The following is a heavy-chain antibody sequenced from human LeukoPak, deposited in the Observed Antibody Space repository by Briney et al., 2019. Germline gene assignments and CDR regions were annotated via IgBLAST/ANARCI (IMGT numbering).Heavy chain of an antibody. CDR3: ARVLMTTVTISTFDI. V-gene: IGHV3-43*02. D-gene: IGHD4-17*01. CDR2: VSGDGGST. J-gene: IGHJ3*02. CDR1: GFTFDDYA. Sequence: GGSLRLSCAASGFTFDDYAMHWVRQAPGKGLEWVSLVSGDGGSTSYADSVKGRFTISRDNSKNSLYLQMNSLRTEDTAFYYCARVLMTTVTISTFDIWGQGTMVTVSS.